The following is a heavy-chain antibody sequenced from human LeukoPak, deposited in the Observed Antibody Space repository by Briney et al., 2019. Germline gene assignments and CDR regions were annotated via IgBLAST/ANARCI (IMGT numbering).Heavy chain of an antibody. Sequence: SETLSLTCSVSGDSIIGYYWGWIRQPPGKGLEWIGNIYYTGNTYYNSSLKSRVTISLDTSKNQFSLKVISMTAADTAAYYCARVPDSGSYGRNWFDPWGEGTLVTVSS. CDR1: GDSIIGYY. D-gene: IGHD1-26*01. J-gene: IGHJ5*02. CDR2: IYYTGNT. CDR3: ARVPDSGSYGRNWFDP. V-gene: IGHV4-39*07.